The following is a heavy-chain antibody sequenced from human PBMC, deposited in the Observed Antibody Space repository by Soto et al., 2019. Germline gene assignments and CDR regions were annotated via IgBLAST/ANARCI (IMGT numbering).Heavy chain of an antibody. Sequence: ELQLVECGGGLIQPGGSLRLSCAASGLTVTRNYMTWVRLAPGKGLECVSTIHTGGKTFYTDSVKGRFTVSRDASKNTGELQRNTRRVEDTALYYWATGGSKRVRGAIVEVFSLEFWGRGTGVTVSS. CDR3: ATGGSKRVRGAIVEVFSLEF. J-gene: IGHJ4*02. V-gene: IGHV3-53*01. D-gene: IGHD3-10*01. CDR1: GLTVTRNY. CDR2: IHTGGKT.